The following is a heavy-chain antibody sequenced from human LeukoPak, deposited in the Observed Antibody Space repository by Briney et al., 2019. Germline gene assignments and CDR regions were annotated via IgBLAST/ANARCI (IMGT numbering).Heavy chain of an antibody. CDR2: ITSVSRGT. CDR3: AGRTVGATFDY. CDR1: GFTYSHYG. D-gene: IGHD1-26*01. V-gene: IGHV3-23*01. Sequence: EPGGSLRLSCVASGFTYSHYGMNWVRQAPGKGLEWVSGITSVSRGTYYADSVKGRFTISRDNSKTTLYLQMNSLRAEDTAVYYCAGRTVGATFDYWGQGTLVTVSS. J-gene: IGHJ4*02.